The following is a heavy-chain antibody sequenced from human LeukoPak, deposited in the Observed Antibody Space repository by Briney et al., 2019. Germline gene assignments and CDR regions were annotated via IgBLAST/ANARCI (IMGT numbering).Heavy chain of an antibody. J-gene: IGHJ4*02. CDR2: ISYDGSNK. CDR1: GFTFSSYA. Sequence: GGSLRLSCAASGFTFSSYAMHWVRQAPGKGLEWVAVISYDGSNKYYADSVKGRFTISRDNSKNTLYLQMNSLRAEDTAVYYCARDSFPPRDNWNALGTFDYWGQGTLVTVSS. D-gene: IGHD1-20*01. CDR3: ARDSFPPRDNWNALGTFDY. V-gene: IGHV3-30-3*01.